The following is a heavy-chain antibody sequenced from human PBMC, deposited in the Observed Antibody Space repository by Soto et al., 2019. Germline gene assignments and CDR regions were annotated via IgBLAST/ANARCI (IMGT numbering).Heavy chain of an antibody. J-gene: IGHJ6*02. D-gene: IGHD3-3*01. V-gene: IGHV4-34*01. Sequence: ETLSLTCAVYGGSFSGYYWSWIRQPPGKGLEWIGEINHSGSTNYNPSLKSRVTISVDTSKNQFSLKLSSVTAADTAVYYCARGRSRDTMFGVVIINYGMDVWGQGTTVTVSS. CDR3: ARGRSRDTMFGVVIINYGMDV. CDR2: INHSGST. CDR1: GGSFSGYY.